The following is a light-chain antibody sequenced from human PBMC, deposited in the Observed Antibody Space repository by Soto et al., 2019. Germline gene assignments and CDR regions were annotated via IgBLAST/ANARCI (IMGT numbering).Light chain of an antibody. J-gene: IGKJ4*01. CDR1: QSIASF. CDR3: QHTNCLPIP. Sequence: DVRVKHSVSALSFTIRDTVTITCRASQSIASFLNWLQLKPGKAPKLLISDTSTLQSGVPSRFSGSGSGTDFTLTISSLQPEDFTTYWCQHTNCLPIPFGGGAKLDI. V-gene: IGKV1-39*01. CDR2: DTS.